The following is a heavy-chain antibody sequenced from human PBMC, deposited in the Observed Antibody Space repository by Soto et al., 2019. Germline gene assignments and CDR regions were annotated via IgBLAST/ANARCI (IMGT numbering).Heavy chain of an antibody. V-gene: IGHV4-34*01. CDR2: INHTGGT. D-gene: IGHD3-3*01. J-gene: IGHJ5*02. CDR1: GGSVNGYY. Sequence: SSETLSLTCAVYGGSVNGYYWNWIRQPPGKGLEWIGEINHTGGTHYNPSLKSRVTMSVDTSKNQFALRLSSVTAADTAIYYCATRITVFGLLIPPFDPWGQGTQVTVSS. CDR3: ATRITVFGLLIPPFDP.